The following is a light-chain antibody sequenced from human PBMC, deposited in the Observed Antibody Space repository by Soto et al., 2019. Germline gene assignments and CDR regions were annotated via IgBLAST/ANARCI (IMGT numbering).Light chain of an antibody. CDR1: SSHIGSNT. V-gene: IGLV1-44*01. Sequence: SALTQPPSASGTPGQRVTISCSGSSSHIGSNTVNWYQQLPGTAPKLLIYSNNQRPSGVPDRFSGSKSGTSASLAISGLQSEDEADYYCAAWDDSLNGYVFGTGTKVTVL. J-gene: IGLJ1*01. CDR3: AAWDDSLNGYV. CDR2: SNN.